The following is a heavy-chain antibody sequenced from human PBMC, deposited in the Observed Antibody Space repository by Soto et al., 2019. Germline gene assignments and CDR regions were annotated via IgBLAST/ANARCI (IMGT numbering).Heavy chain of an antibody. CDR3: ARDAAAGLNDC. J-gene: IGHJ4*02. CDR1: CYTFSNYC. V-gene: IGHV1-18*01. Sequence: ASVKVSCKASCYTFSNYCISWVRQAPGQGLEWMGWINAYNGNTKSAQKLQGRVTLTTDTSTSTAYMELRSLRSDDTAVYYCARDAAAGLNDCWGQGTLVTVSS. CDR2: INAYNGNT. D-gene: IGHD6-13*01.